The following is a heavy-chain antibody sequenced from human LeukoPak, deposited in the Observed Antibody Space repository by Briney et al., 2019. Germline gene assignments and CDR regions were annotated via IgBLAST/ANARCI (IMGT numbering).Heavy chain of an antibody. CDR3: AKDLLYTSGASDH. Sequence: GGSLRLSCAASGFTFSSYGMSWVRQAPGKGLEWVSSISYSGGSTDYADSVKGGFTISRDNSKNTLYLQMNSLRAEDTAVYYCAKDLLYTSGASDHWGQGTLVTVSS. J-gene: IGHJ4*02. D-gene: IGHD6-19*01. CDR2: ISYSGGST. CDR1: GFTFSSYG. V-gene: IGHV3-23*01.